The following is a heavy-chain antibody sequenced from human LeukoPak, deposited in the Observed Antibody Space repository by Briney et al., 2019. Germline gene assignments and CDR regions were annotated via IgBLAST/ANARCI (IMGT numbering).Heavy chain of an antibody. V-gene: IGHV3-30-3*01. D-gene: IGHD3-9*01. Sequence: GGSLRLSCAASGFTFSSYAMHWVRQAPGKGLEWVAVISYDGSNKYYADSVKGRFTISRDNSKNTLYLQMNGLRAEDTAVYYCARGGKLRYFDWSIDYWGQGTLVTVSS. CDR2: ISYDGSNK. CDR1: GFTFSSYA. CDR3: ARGGKLRYFDWSIDY. J-gene: IGHJ4*02.